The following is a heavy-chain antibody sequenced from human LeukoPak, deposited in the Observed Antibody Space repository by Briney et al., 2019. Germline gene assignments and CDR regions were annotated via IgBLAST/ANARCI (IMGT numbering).Heavy chain of an antibody. V-gene: IGHV4-34*01. CDR3: ASSQTLDCSSTSCYHAFDI. Sequence: SETLSLTCAVYGGSFSGYYWSWIRQPPGKGLEWIGEINHSGSTNYNPSLKSRVTISVDTSKNQFSLKLSSVTAADTAVYYCASSQTLDCSSTSCYHAFDIWGQGTMVTVSS. D-gene: IGHD2-2*01. CDR1: GGSFSGYY. J-gene: IGHJ3*02. CDR2: INHSGST.